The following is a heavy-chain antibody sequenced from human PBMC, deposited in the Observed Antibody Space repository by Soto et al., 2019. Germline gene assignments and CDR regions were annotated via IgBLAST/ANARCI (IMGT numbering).Heavy chain of an antibody. D-gene: IGHD3-10*01. J-gene: IGHJ5*02. CDR2: ISGSGGST. Sequence: GGSLRLSCAASGFTFSSYAMSWVSQAPGKGLEWVSAISGSGGSTSYADSVKGRFTIYRDNSKNTLYLQMNSLRAEDTSVYYCAKYLQPSIVRGVLHNWFDPWGQGSLVTVSS. CDR3: AKYLQPSIVRGVLHNWFDP. CDR1: GFTFSSYA. V-gene: IGHV3-23*01.